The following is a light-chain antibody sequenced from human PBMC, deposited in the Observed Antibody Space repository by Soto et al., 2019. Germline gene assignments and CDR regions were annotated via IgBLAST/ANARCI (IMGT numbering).Light chain of an antibody. CDR1: SGHGTYI. V-gene: IGLV4-60*02. J-gene: IGLJ7*01. CDR2: LEGSGSY. CDR3: ETWDSKTHV. Sequence: QSVLTQSSSASASPGSSVKLTCTLSSGHGTYIIAWHQQQPGQAPRYLMKLEGSGSYNKGSGVPDRFSGSVSGADRYLTISNLQFEDEADYYCETWDSKTHVFGTGTQLTVL.